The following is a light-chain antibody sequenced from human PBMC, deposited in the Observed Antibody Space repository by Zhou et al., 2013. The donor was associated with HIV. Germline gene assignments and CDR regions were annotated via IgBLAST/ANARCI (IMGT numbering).Light chain of an antibody. CDR2: RNN. CDR3: AAWDDSLNGVV. CDR1: SSNIGSNT. Sequence: QSVLTQPPSASGTPGQRVTISCSGSSSNIGSNTVNWYQQLPGTAPKLLISRNNQRPSGVPDRFSGSKSGTSASLAISGLQSEDETDYHCAAWDDSLNGVVFGGGTKLTVL. J-gene: IGLJ2*01. V-gene: IGLV1-44*01.